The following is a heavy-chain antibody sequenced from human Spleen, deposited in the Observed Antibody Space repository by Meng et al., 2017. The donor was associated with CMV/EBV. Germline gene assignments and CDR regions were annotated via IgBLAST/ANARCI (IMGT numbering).Heavy chain of an antibody. CDR1: GFTFSSYS. CDR3: ARAPRATVPTGYFDY. V-gene: IGHV3-21*01. J-gene: IGHJ4*02. CDR2: ISSSSSYI. D-gene: IGHD2-2*01. Sequence: GGSLRLSCAASGFTFSSYSMNWVRQAPGKGLEWVSSISSSSSYIYYADSVKGRFTISRDNAKNSLYLQMNSLRAEDTAVYYWARAPRATVPTGYFDYWGQGTLVTVSS.